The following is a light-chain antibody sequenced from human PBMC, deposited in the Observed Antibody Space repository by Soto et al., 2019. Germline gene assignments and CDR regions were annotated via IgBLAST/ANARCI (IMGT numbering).Light chain of an antibody. V-gene: IGKV3-11*01. J-gene: IGKJ2*01. CDR1: QSVSTY. Sequence: EIVLTQSPATLSLSPGERATLSCRASQSVSTYLAWYQQKPGQAPRLLIFDASNRATGIPGRFSGSGSGTDFTLTISSLEPEDFAVYYCQQRSSWPPRTLGQGTKLDIK. CDR2: DAS. CDR3: QQRSSWPPRT.